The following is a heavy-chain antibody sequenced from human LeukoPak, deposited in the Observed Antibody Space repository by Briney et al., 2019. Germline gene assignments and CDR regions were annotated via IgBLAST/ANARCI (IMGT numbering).Heavy chain of an antibody. J-gene: IGHJ3*02. Sequence: GASVKVSCKASGGTFSSYAISWVRQAPGQGLEWMGRIIPILGIANYAQKFQGRVTITADKSTSTAYMELSSLRSEDTAVYYCARDSPLNAFDIWGQGTMVTVS. V-gene: IGHV1-69*04. CDR3: ARDSPLNAFDI. CDR1: GGTFSSYA. CDR2: IIPILGIA.